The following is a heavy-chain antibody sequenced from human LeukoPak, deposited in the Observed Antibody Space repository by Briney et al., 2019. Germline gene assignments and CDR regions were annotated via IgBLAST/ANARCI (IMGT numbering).Heavy chain of an antibody. CDR3: ARGAEYSSSSVWFDP. Sequence: GGSLRLSCAASGFTVSSNYMSWVRQAPGKGLEWVSVIYSGRSTYYVDSVKGRFIISRDTSKNTLYLQMNNLRAEDTAVYYCARGAEYSSSSVWFDPWGQGTLVTVSS. J-gene: IGHJ5*02. CDR1: GFTVSSNY. CDR2: IYSGRST. V-gene: IGHV3-53*01. D-gene: IGHD6-6*01.